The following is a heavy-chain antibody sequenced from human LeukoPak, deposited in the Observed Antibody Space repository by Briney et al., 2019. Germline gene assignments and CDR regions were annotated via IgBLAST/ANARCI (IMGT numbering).Heavy chain of an antibody. CDR1: GGSISSSSYY. CDR3: ARLAFPHLYYYYYYMDV. CDR2: IYYSGST. V-gene: IGHV4-39*01. Sequence: SETLSLTCTVSGGSISSSSYYWGCIRQPPGKGLEWIGSIYYSGSTYYNPSLKSRVTISVDTSKNQFSLKLSSVTAADTAVYYCARLAFPHLYYYYYYMDVWGKGTTVTVSS. J-gene: IGHJ6*03.